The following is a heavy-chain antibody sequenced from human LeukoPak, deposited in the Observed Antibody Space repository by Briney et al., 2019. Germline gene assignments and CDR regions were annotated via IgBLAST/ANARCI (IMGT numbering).Heavy chain of an antibody. V-gene: IGHV4-59*08. CDR1: SGSIISYF. CDR3: ARHYGSAKFFDY. J-gene: IGHJ4*02. CDR2: ISSSGST. D-gene: IGHD4-17*01. Sequence: SETLSFTCTVSSGSIISYFWSWVRQPPGRGLEWIGFISSSGSTSYNPSLGSRVTISVDTSKNQFSLRLSSVTAADTAIYYCARHYGSAKFFDYWGQGILVTVSS.